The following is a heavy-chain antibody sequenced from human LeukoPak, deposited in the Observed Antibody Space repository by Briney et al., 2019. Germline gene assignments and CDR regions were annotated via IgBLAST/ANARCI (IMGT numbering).Heavy chain of an antibody. Sequence: PGGSLRLSCAASGFTFSSYAMSWVRQAPGKGLEWVSGISGGGGTTDQADSVKGRFTISRDNAKNSLYLQMNSLRAEDTAVYYCARDLLGISTYYYMDVWGKGTTVTVSS. V-gene: IGHV3-23*01. J-gene: IGHJ6*03. CDR3: ARDLLGISTYYYMDV. CDR2: ISGGGGTT. CDR1: GFTFSSYA. D-gene: IGHD3-3*02.